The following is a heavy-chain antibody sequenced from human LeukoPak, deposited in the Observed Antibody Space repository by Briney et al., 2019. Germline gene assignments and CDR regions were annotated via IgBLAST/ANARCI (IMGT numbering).Heavy chain of an antibody. CDR2: IYTSGST. J-gene: IGHJ6*03. CDR1: GGSISSYY. V-gene: IGHV4-4*07. CDR3: ASVLKFWSGSLTYYYYYMDV. Sequence: SETLSLTCTVSGGSISSYYWSWIRQPAGKGLEWIGRIYTSGSTNYNPSLKSRVTMSVDTSKNQFSLKLSSVTAADTAVYYCASVLKFWSGSLTYYYYYMDVWGKGTTVTVSS. D-gene: IGHD3-3*01.